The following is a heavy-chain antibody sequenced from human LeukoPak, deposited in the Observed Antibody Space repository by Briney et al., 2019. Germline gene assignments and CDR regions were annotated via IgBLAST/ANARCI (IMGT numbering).Heavy chain of an antibody. CDR1: GFTFSSYA. Sequence: GGSLRLSCAASGFTFSSYAMSWVRQPPGKGLEWVSTISSSGSDTYYADSVKGRFTISRDSSKNTVFLQMNSLRAEDTALYYCAKTRGYCTGGSCYGDYWGQGTLVTVSS. CDR3: AKTRGYCTGGSCYGDY. CDR2: ISSSGSDT. J-gene: IGHJ4*02. V-gene: IGHV3-23*01. D-gene: IGHD2-15*01.